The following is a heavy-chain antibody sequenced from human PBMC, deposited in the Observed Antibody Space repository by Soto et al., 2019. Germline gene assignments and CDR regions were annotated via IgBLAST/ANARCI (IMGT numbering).Heavy chain of an antibody. CDR3: ATIFPNDYGDPFDAFAI. CDR2: IKQDGSEK. D-gene: IGHD4-17*01. V-gene: IGHV3-7*01. CDR1: GFTFSSYW. Sequence: EVQLVESGGGLVQPGGSLRLSCAASGFTFSSYWMSWVRQAPGKGLEWLANIKQDGSEKYSVDSVKGRFTISRDNAKNSLYLQMNSLRAEDTAVYYCATIFPNDYGDPFDAFAIWGQGTMVTVSS. J-gene: IGHJ3*02.